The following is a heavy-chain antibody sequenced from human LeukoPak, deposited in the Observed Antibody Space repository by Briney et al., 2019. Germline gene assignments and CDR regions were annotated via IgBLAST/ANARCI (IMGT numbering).Heavy chain of an antibody. D-gene: IGHD6-19*01. CDR3: ARDWQWGGDAFDI. V-gene: IGHV3-48*03. Sequence: PGGSLRLSCAASGFTFSSYEMNWVRQAPGKGLEWVSYIGSSGSTIYYADSVKGRFTISRDNAKNSLYLQMNSLRAEDTAVYYCARDWQWGGDAFDIWGQGTMVTVSS. J-gene: IGHJ3*02. CDR2: IGSSGSTI. CDR1: GFTFSSYE.